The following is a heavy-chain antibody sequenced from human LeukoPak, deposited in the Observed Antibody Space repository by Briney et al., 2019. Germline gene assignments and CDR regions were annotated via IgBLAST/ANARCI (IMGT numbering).Heavy chain of an antibody. CDR2: IYYTGST. Sequence: SETLSLTCTVSGGSISSYHWNWIRQPPGKGLEWIGYIYYTGSTNYNPSLKSRVSISLDTSQNQFSLKLMSVTAADTAVYHCARDHSGNKYGAFDIWGQGTTVTVSS. CDR1: GGSISSYH. D-gene: IGHD1-26*01. J-gene: IGHJ3*02. V-gene: IGHV4-59*01. CDR3: ARDHSGNKYGAFDI.